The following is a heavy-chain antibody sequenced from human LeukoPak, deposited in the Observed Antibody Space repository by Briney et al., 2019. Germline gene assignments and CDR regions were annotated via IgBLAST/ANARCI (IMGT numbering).Heavy chain of an antibody. V-gene: IGHV3-7*01. CDR1: GFTFSSYA. D-gene: IGHD2-15*01. J-gene: IGHJ4*02. Sequence: GGSLRLSCAASGFTFSSYAMSWVRQAPGKGLEWVANIKQDGSEKYYVDSVKGRFTISRDNAKNSLYLQMNSLRAEDTAVYYCASAWWGDYFDYWGQGTLVTVSS. CDR2: IKQDGSEK. CDR3: ASAWWGDYFDY.